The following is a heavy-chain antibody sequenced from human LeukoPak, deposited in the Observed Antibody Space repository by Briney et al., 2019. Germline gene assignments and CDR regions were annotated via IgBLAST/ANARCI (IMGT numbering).Heavy chain of an antibody. V-gene: IGHV4-61*02. CDR1: GGSITSGSYY. Sequence: SETLSLTCSVSGGSITSGSYYWSWIRQPAGTGLEWIGRVYTSGSTKFNPSLKSRLSLSVDTSKNQFSLRLNSVTAADTAVYYCARDGYGGIDYWGQGILVTVSS. D-gene: IGHD4-23*01. J-gene: IGHJ4*02. CDR2: VYTSGST. CDR3: ARDGYGGIDY.